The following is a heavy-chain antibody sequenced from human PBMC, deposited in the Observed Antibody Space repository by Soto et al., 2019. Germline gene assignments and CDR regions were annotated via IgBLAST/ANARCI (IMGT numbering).Heavy chain of an antibody. CDR1: GGTFSSYA. CDR3: ARADLGVNWFDP. D-gene: IGHD3-16*01. Sequence: QVQLVQSGAEVKKPGSSVKVSCKASGGTFSSYAISWVRQAPGQGLEWMGGIIPIFGTANYAQKFQGRVXSXAXXSTSTAYMELSSLRSEDTAVYYCARADLGVNWFDPWGQGTLVTVSS. CDR2: IIPIFGTA. V-gene: IGHV1-69*12. J-gene: IGHJ5*02.